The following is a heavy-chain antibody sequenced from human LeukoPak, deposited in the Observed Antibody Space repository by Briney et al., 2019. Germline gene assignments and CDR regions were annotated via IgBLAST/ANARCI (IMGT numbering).Heavy chain of an antibody. V-gene: IGHV4-4*02. D-gene: IGHD6-13*01. CDR1: GFTFNNAW. CDR3: ARHSVTAGTEYAFDI. Sequence: PGGSLRLSCAAAGFTFNNAWMSWVRQPPGKGLEWIGSIYYSGSTYYNPSLKSRVTISVDTSKNQFSLKLSSVTAADTAVYYCARHSVTAGTEYAFDIWGQGTMVTVSS. J-gene: IGHJ3*02. CDR2: IYYSGST.